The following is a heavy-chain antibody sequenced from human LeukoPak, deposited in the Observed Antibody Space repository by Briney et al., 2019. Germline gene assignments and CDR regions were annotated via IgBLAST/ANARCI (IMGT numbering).Heavy chain of an antibody. CDR2: IYSGGST. CDR1: GFTVSSNY. J-gene: IGHJ4*02. Sequence: GGSLRLSCAASGFTVSSNYMSWVRQAPGKGLEWVSVIYSGGSTYYADSVKSRFTISRDNSKNTLYLQMNSLRAEDTAVYYCAREAARSHFDYWGQGTLVTVSS. V-gene: IGHV3-53*01. D-gene: IGHD6-6*01. CDR3: AREAARSHFDY.